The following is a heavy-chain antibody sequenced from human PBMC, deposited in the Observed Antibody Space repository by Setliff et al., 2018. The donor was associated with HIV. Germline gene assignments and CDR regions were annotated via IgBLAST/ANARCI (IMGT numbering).Heavy chain of an antibody. J-gene: IGHJ6*03. CDR1: GGTFSSYD. D-gene: IGHD3-16*01. V-gene: IGHV1-18*01. CDR2: ISGYNGNT. Sequence: ASVKVSCKASGGTFSSYDISWVRQAPGQGLEWMGWISGYNGNTNYAEEFRGRVTMTTDTSTSTVYMGLRSLRSDDTAVYYCARVPNRGEFYYYYYYMDVWGKGTTVTVSS. CDR3: ARVPNRGEFYYYYYYMDV.